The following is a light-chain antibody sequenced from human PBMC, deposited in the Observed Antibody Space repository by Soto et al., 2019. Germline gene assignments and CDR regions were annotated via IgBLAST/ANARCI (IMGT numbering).Light chain of an antibody. J-gene: IGKJ4*01. CDR1: QSVSSSY. Sequence: EIVLTQSPGTLSLSPGERATLSCRASQSVSSSYLAWYQQKPGQAPRLLIYGASSRATGIPDRFSGSGSGTDFTLTISRLEPEDFAVYYCQQYGRSLTFGGGTKV. V-gene: IGKV3-20*01. CDR3: QQYGRSLT. CDR2: GAS.